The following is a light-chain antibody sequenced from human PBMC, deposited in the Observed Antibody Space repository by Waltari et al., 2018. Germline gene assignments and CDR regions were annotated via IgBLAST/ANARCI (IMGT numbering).Light chain of an antibody. Sequence: EIVMTQSPATLSVSPGERATLSCRASQSVSTNLTWYQQKPGQAPRLLIYGASTRATGIPDRISGSGSGTEFTLTISSLQSEDFAVYYCQHYNDWYTFGQGTKLEI. CDR3: QHYNDWYT. V-gene: IGKV3-15*01. CDR2: GAS. J-gene: IGKJ2*01. CDR1: QSVSTN.